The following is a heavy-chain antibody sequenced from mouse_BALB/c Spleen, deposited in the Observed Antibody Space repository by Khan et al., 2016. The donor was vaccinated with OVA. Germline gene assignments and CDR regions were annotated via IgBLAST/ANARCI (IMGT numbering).Heavy chain of an antibody. CDR2: ISYSGST. Sequence: EVQLQESGPGLVKPSQSLSLTCTVTGYSITSDYAWNWIRQFPRNKLEWMGNISYSGSTSSNPSLKSRISITRDTSKNQFFLQLNSVTTEDTATYFCARAGYEAWFAYWGQGTLVTVSA. V-gene: IGHV3-2*02. CDR1: GYSITSDYA. J-gene: IGHJ3*01. CDR3: ARAGYEAWFAY. D-gene: IGHD2-14*01.